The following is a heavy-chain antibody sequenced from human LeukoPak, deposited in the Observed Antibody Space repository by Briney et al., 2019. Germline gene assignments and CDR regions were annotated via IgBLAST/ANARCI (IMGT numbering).Heavy chain of an antibody. CDR1: GFTFGDYA. Sequence: GGSLRLSCTASGFTFGDYAMSWVRQAPGKGLEWVGFIRSKTYGGTTEYAASVKGRFTISRDDSKSIAYLQMNSLKTEDTASYYCTTGSYGSSWYVLISWGQGALVTVSS. D-gene: IGHD6-13*01. CDR3: TTGSYGSSWYVLIS. V-gene: IGHV3-49*04. J-gene: IGHJ4*02. CDR2: IRSKTYGGTT.